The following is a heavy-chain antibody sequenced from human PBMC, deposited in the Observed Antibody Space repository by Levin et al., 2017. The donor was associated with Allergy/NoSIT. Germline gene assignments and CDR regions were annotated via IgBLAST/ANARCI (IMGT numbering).Heavy chain of an antibody. D-gene: IGHD2-8*02. CDR3: AKPLIGHCTGGVCYTSRDGGAFDI. J-gene: IGHJ3*02. CDR2: ISYDGSNK. V-gene: IGHV3-30*18. Sequence: GGSLRLSCAASGFTFSSYGMHWVRQAPGKGLEWVAVISYDGSNKYYADSVKGRFTISRDNSKNTLYLQMNSLRAEDTAVYYCAKPLIGHCTGGVCYTSRDGGAFDIWGQGTMVTVSS. CDR1: GFTFSSYG.